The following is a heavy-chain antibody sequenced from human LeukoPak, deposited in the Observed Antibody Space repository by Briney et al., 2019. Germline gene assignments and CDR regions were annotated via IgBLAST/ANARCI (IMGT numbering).Heavy chain of an antibody. J-gene: IGHJ4*02. Sequence: GGSLRLSCAASGFTFSSYAMSWVRQAPGKGLEWVSVISGSGGSTYYADSVKGRFTISRDNSKNTLYLQMNSLRAEDTAVYYCAKDLGYCSSTSCYAVDYWGQGTLATVSS. CDR1: GFTFSSYA. D-gene: IGHD2-2*01. CDR2: ISGSGGST. CDR3: AKDLGYCSSTSCYAVDY. V-gene: IGHV3-23*01.